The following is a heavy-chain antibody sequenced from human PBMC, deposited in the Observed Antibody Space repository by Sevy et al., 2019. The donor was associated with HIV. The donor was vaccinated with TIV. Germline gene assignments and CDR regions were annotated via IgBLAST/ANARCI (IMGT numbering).Heavy chain of an antibody. J-gene: IGHJ4*02. CDR1: GFTFSSYR. V-gene: IGHV3-7*01. CDR3: VREGLGGYSYSLDC. Sequence: GGSLRLSCAASGFTFSSYRMSWVRQAPGKGLEWVATMKEDGSEKYYVDSVKGRFTISRDSAKNSLYLQMNSLRAEDTAVYYCVREGLGGYSYSLDCWGQGTLVTVSS. CDR2: MKEDGSEK. D-gene: IGHD5-18*01.